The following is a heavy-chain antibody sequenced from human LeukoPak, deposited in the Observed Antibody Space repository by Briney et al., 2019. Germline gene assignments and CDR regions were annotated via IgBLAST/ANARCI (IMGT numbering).Heavy chain of an antibody. Sequence: GGSLRLSCAASGFTFDDYTMHWVRQAPGKGLEWVSLISWDGGSTYYADSVKGRFTISRDNAKNSLYLQMSSLRAEDTAVYYCARDLMRFLEWVNWGQGTLVTVSS. CDR3: ARDLMRFLEWVN. D-gene: IGHD3-3*01. CDR1: GFTFDDYT. V-gene: IGHV3-43*01. J-gene: IGHJ4*02. CDR2: ISWDGGST.